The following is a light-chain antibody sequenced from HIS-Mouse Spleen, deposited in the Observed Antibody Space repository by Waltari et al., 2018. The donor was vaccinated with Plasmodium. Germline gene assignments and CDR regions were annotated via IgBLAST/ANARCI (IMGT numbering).Light chain of an antibody. Sequence: QSALTQPPSASGSPGQSVTISCTGTSSDVGGYNYVPWYQQHPGKAPKLMIDEVSKRPSGVPDRSSGSKSGNTASLTVSGLQAEDEADYYCSSYAGSNNLVFGGGTKLTVL. V-gene: IGLV2-8*01. CDR1: SSDVGGYNY. CDR2: EVS. CDR3: SSYAGSNNLV. J-gene: IGLJ2*01.